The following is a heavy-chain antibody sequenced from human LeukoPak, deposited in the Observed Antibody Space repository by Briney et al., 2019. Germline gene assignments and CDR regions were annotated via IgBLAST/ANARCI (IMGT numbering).Heavy chain of an antibody. Sequence: GGSLRLSCAASGFTFDDYAMHWVRQAPGKGLEWVSLISWDGGRTYYADSVKGRFTISRDNTKNSLYLQMNSLRAEDTALYYCAKERAYSGYDVGVFDYWGQGTLVTVSS. CDR2: ISWDGGRT. J-gene: IGHJ4*02. CDR1: GFTFDDYA. V-gene: IGHV3-43D*04. D-gene: IGHD5-12*01. CDR3: AKERAYSGYDVGVFDY.